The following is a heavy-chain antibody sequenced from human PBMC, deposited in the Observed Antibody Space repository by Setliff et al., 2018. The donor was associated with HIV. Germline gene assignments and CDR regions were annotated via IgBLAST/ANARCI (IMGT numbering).Heavy chain of an antibody. CDR1: NYSISSAYY. J-gene: IGHJ3*02. V-gene: IGHV4-38-2*01. CDR2: IYHSGST. Sequence: SETLSLTCAVSNYSISSAYYWGWIRHPPGKGLEWIGSIYHSGSTYYNPSLKSRVTISVDTSKNQFSLKLSSVTAADTAVYYCARGGMDTAMADGAFDIWGQGTMVTVSS. CDR3: ARGGMDTAMADGAFDI. D-gene: IGHD5-18*01.